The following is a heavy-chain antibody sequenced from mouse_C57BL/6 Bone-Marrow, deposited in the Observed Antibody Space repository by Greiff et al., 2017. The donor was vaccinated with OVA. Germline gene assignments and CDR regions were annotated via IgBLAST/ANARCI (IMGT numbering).Heavy chain of an antibody. V-gene: IGHV1-15*01. CDR1: GYTFTDYE. CDR2: IDPETGGT. Sequence: VQLQQSGAELVRPGASVTLSCKASGYTFTDYEMHWVKQTPVHGLEWIGAIDPETGGTAYNQKFKGKAILTADKSSSTAYMELRSPTSEDSAVYYCTRSSYDPDYWGQGTTLTVSS. CDR3: TRSSYDPDY. D-gene: IGHD2-3*01. J-gene: IGHJ2*01.